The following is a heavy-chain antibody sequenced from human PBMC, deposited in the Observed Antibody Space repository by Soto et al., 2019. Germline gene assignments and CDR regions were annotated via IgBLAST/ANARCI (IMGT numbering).Heavy chain of an antibody. V-gene: IGHV3-7*01. CDR2: IKQDGTEK. J-gene: IGHJ4*02. Sequence: GGSLRRSCAASGCTFSTYWMDWVRQAPGKGLEWVANIKQDGTEKYYVDSVKGRFTIFRDNAKNLLYLQMNSLRAEDTAVYYCARDDLLDSWGQGTLVTVSS. CDR1: GCTFSTYW. CDR3: ARDDLLDS.